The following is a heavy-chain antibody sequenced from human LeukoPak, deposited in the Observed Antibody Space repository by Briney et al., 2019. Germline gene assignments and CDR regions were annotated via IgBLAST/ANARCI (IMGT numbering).Heavy chain of an antibody. V-gene: IGHV3-33*01. D-gene: IGHD2-2*01. J-gene: IGHJ4*02. CDR2: IWYDGSNK. CDR3: ARWGPSKTFDY. CDR1: GFTFSGNG. Sequence: PGMSLRLACAASGFTFSGNGMHWVRQAPGKGLEWVAVIWYDGSNKYYADSVKGRFTISRDNSKNTPSLQMNSLRADDTGVYYCARWGPSKTFDYWGQGTLVTVSS.